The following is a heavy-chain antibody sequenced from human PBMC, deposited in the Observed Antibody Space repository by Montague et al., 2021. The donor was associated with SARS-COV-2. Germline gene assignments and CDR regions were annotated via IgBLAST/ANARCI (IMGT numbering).Heavy chain of an antibody. Sequence: SETLSLTCAVSNASFRGYYWSWIRQPPGKGLEWIGEINHSGSTTYNPSLESRVSISVDTSNKQFSLRVTSVTAADTAVYYCARLGAITLVRGITKADFSNYGMDVWGQGTTVTVSS. CDR1: NASFRGYY. CDR2: INHSGST. V-gene: IGHV4-34*01. J-gene: IGHJ6*02. D-gene: IGHD3-10*01. CDR3: ARLGAITLVRGITKADFSNYGMDV.